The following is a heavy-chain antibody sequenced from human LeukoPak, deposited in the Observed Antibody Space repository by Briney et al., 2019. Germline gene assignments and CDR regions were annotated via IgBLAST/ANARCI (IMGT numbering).Heavy chain of an antibody. CDR2: IIPIFGTA. CDR1: GGTFSSYA. J-gene: IGHJ6*03. Sequence: SVKVSCKASGGTFSSYAISWVRQAPGQGLEWMRGIIPIFGTANYAQKFQGRVTITTDESTSTAYMELSSLRSEDTAVYYCARDLRYFDPYYYMDVWGKGTTVTVSS. V-gene: IGHV1-69*05. D-gene: IGHD3-9*01. CDR3: ARDLRYFDPYYYMDV.